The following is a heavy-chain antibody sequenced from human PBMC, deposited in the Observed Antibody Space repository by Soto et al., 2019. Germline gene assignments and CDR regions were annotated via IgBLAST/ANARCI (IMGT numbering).Heavy chain of an antibody. V-gene: IGHV4-59*08. CDR1: GCYISSYY. J-gene: IGHJ5*02. CDR3: ARHHVGDYDFWSGYPREWFDP. Sequence: SETLSLTCPVSGCYISSYYWSWIWQPPGKGLEWIGYIYYSGSTNYNPSLKSRVTISVDTSKNQFSLKLSSVTAADTAVYYCARHHVGDYDFWSGYPREWFDPWGQGTLVTVSS. D-gene: IGHD3-3*01. CDR2: IYYSGST.